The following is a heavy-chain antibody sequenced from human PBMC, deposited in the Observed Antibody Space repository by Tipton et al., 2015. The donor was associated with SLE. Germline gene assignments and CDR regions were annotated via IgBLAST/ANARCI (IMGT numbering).Heavy chain of an antibody. CDR3: SRGGVREKRDDL. CDR1: GFTLSSNS. V-gene: IGHV3-21*01. D-gene: IGHD3-16*01. CDR2: ISSDSNWI. Sequence: SLRLSCAVSGFTLSSNSMNWVRQAPGKGLEWVSSISSDSNWIYYADSVKGRFTISRDNAENSLYLQMNNLRAEDTAVYFCSRGGVREKRDDLWGRGTLVTVSS. J-gene: IGHJ2*01.